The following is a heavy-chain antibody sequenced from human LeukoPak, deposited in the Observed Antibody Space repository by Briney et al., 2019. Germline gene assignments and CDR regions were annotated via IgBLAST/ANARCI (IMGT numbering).Heavy chain of an antibody. CDR1: GGSISSNNYY. V-gene: IGHV4-39*07. CDR2: ISYSGST. J-gene: IGHJ4*02. D-gene: IGHD3-10*01. Sequence: SETLSLTCTVSGGSISSNNYYWGWIRQPPGKGLEWIGSISYSGSTQSNPSLKSRVTISLDTSKNQFSLKLNSVTAADTAVYYCARDLRNYYGSGATVNDYWGQGTLVTVSS. CDR3: ARDLRNYYGSGATVNDY.